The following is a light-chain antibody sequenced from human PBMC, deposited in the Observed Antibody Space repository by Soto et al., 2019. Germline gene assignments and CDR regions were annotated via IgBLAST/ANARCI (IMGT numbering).Light chain of an antibody. CDR2: DAS. J-gene: IGKJ1*01. CDR3: QQRSNWPWT. CDR1: QDISNY. Sequence: DIQMTQSPSSLSASVGDRVTITCQASQDISNYLNWYQQKPGKAPKLLIYDASNLETGVPSRFSGSGSGTDFTLTISSLEPEDFAVYYCQQRSNWPWTFGQGTKVEIK. V-gene: IGKV1-33*01.